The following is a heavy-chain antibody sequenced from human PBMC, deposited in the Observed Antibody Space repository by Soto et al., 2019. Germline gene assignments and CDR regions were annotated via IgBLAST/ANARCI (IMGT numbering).Heavy chain of an antibody. J-gene: IGHJ4*02. Sequence: EVQLLESVGGLVQPGESLRLSCAASGISLRKYAMSGVRQAQGKGLEWVSSISGSGDNTHYADSVKGRFTVSRDNANNTLYLQMTCLRAEDTAVYYCETSPPFDSWGQGTLVTVSS. CDR3: ETSPPFDS. CDR1: GISLRKYA. V-gene: IGHV3-23*01. CDR2: ISGSGDNT.